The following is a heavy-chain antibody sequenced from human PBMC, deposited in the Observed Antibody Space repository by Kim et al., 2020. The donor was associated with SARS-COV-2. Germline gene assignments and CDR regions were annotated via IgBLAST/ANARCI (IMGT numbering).Heavy chain of an antibody. V-gene: IGHV3-11*01. J-gene: IGHJ4*02. Sequence: GGSLRLSCAASGFTFSDYYMSWIRQAPGKGLEWVSYISSSGSTIYYAASVKGRFTISRDNAKNSLYLQMNSRRAEDTAAYYCARDARDCSGGSCYSDYWGQGTLVTVSS. CDR3: ARDARDCSGGSCYSDY. CDR2: ISSSGSTI. D-gene: IGHD2-15*01. CDR1: GFTFSDYY.